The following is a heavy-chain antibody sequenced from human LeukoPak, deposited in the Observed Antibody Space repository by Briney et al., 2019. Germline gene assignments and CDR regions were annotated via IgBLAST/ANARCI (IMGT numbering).Heavy chain of an antibody. CDR2: ISSSGSTI. CDR3: AREGDVVVVPAADFDP. CDR1: GFIFSVYY. J-gene: IGHJ5*02. Sequence: GGSLRLSWAVAGFIFSVYYMRWIRQARGGGREWVSYISSSGSTIYYADAVEGRFTIPRDNAKNSLYLQMNSLRADDTAVYYCAREGDVVVVPAADFDPWGQGALVTVSS. V-gene: IGHV3-11*01. D-gene: IGHD2-2*01.